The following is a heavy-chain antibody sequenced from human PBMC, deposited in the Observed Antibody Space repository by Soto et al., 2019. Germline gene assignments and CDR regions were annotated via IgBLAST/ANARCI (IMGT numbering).Heavy chain of an antibody. J-gene: IGHJ5*02. D-gene: IGHD3-16*01. CDR1: GYIFTNND. V-gene: IGHV1-8*01. CDR3: ARMATFGSLNWFDP. CDR2: MNPGSGDT. Sequence: ASVKVSCKASGYIFTNNDVSWVRQATGQGLEWMGWMNPGSGDTGYAQKFQGRVTMTRDISIATAYMELSSLRSDDTAIYYCARMATFGSLNWFDPWGQGTLLTVSS.